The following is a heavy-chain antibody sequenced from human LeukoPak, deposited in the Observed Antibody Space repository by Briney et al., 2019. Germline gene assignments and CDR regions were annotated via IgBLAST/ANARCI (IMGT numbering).Heavy chain of an antibody. J-gene: IGHJ3*02. D-gene: IGHD3-9*01. CDR2: ISWNSGSI. V-gene: IGHV3-9*01. Sequence: PGRSLRLSCAASGFTFDDYAMHWVRQAPGKGLEWVSGISWNSGSIGYADSVKGRFTISRDNAKNSLYLQMNSLRAEDTALYYCAKGGVLRYFDWSEDAFDIWGQGTMVTVSS. CDR1: GFTFDDYA. CDR3: AKGGVLRYFDWSEDAFDI.